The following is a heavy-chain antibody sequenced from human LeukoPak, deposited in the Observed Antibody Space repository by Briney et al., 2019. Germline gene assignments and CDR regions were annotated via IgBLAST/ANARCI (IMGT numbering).Heavy chain of an antibody. CDR2: ISDSGNAI. CDR1: GFTFSSYE. CDR3: VRGRTYGLH. D-gene: IGHD3-10*01. V-gene: IGHV3-48*03. Sequence: LGGSLRLSCAASGFTFSSYEMNWVRQAPGKGLEWVSYISDSGNAIYYADSVKGRFTISRDNAKNSLYLQMNSPRGEDTAVYYCVRGRTYGLHWGQGTLVTVSS. J-gene: IGHJ4*02.